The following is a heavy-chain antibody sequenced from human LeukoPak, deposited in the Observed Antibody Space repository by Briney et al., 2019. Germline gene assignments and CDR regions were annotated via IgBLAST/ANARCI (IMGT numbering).Heavy chain of an antibody. CDR1: GGSISSYY. J-gene: IGHJ6*03. CDR2: IYTSGST. Sequence: SETLSLTCTVSGGSISSYYWSWIRQPAGKGLEWIGRIYTSGSTNYNPSLKSRVTMSVDTSKNQFSLKLSSVTAADTAVYYCALCEYDFWSGYYYYYYYMDVWGKRTTVTVSS. V-gene: IGHV4-4*07. CDR3: ALCEYDFWSGYYYYYYYMDV. D-gene: IGHD3-3*01.